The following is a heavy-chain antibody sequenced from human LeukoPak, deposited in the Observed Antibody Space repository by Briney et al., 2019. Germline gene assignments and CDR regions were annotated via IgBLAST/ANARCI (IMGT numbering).Heavy chain of an antibody. V-gene: IGHV3-48*03. J-gene: IGHJ3*02. CDR1: GSIFSSYE. CDR3: ARDCGGGSCYGPYDAFDI. CDR2: ISNSGSTI. D-gene: IGHD2-15*01. Sequence: GGSQRLSCAAWGSIFSSYEMNWVRQAREKGREWVSYISNSGSTIYYADSVKGRFTISRDNAKNSLYLQRNSLRAEDTAVYYCARDCGGGSCYGPYDAFDIWGQGTMVTVSS.